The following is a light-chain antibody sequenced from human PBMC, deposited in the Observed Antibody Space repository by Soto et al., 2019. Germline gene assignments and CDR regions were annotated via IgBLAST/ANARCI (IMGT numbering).Light chain of an antibody. J-gene: IGKJ4*01. Sequence: LSTQSPGTLSLPLGERATLSCRASLSVSGSQLAWYQQKPGQPPRLLIYGASSRAAGIPARFSGSGSGTDFTLTISSLEPEDIAVYYCQQRSNWRVTFGGGTKVDIK. CDR2: GAS. CDR1: LSVSGSQ. CDR3: QQRSNWRVT. V-gene: IGKV3D-20*02.